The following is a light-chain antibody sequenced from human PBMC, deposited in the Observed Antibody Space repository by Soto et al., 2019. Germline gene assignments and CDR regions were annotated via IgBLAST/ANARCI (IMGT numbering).Light chain of an antibody. CDR2: GAS. V-gene: IGKV3-20*01. J-gene: IGKJ3*01. CDR3: QQYGSPRFT. Sequence: EIVLTQSPGTLSLSPGERATLSCRASQSISSSYLAWYQQKPGQAPRLLVYGASSRATGIPDRFSGSGSGTDFTLTISRLEPKDFAVYYCQQYGSPRFTFGPGTKVDIK. CDR1: QSISSSY.